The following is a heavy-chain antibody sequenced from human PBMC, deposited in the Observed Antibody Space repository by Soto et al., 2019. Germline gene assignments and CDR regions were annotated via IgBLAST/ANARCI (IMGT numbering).Heavy chain of an antibody. CDR1: GFSFSRYS. CDR3: ARRLEYCAGDCY. J-gene: IGHJ4*01. CDR2: ISASSSTI. Sequence: EVNLVESGGGLVQPGGSVRLSCEASGFSFSRYSMLWVRQAPGKGLEWVSYISASSSTIYYADSVKGRFTTSRDNAENTLYLQMNGLRDEDTAVYYCARRLEYCAGDCYWGHGTLVTVSS. D-gene: IGHD2-21*02. V-gene: IGHV3-48*02.